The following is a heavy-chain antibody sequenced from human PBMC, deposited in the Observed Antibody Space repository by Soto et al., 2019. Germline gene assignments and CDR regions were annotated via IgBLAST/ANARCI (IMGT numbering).Heavy chain of an antibody. V-gene: IGHV1-18*01. Sequence: ASVKVSCKASGYTFTSYGIIWVRQAPGQGLEWMGWISAYNGNTNYAQKLQGRVTMTTDTSTSTAYMELRSLRSDDTAVYYCAREYDFWSGYYAFDYWGQGTLVTVSS. CDR2: ISAYNGNT. D-gene: IGHD3-3*01. CDR1: GYTFTSYG. J-gene: IGHJ4*02. CDR3: AREYDFWSGYYAFDY.